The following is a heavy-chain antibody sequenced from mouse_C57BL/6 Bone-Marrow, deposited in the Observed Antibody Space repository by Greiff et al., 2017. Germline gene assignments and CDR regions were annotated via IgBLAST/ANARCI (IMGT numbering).Heavy chain of an antibody. D-gene: IGHD1-1*01. Sequence: QVQLQEPGPGLVAPSQSLSITCTVSGFSLTSYGVSWVRQPPGQGLEWLGVIWGDGSTNYHSALISSLSIIKDNSKSQVILKLNSLQTDDTATDYCAKPDMDYGSGYLHAMDYWGQGTSVTVSS. CDR3: AKPDMDYGSGYLHAMDY. CDR2: IWGDGST. CDR1: GFSLTSYG. V-gene: IGHV2-3*01. J-gene: IGHJ4*01.